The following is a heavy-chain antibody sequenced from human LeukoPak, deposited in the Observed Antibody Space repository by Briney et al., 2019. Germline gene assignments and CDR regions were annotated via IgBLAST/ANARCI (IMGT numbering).Heavy chain of an antibody. CDR2: INQDGSER. J-gene: IGHJ5*02. CDR1: RFTFSNYW. CDR3: AKSGGSRFDP. D-gene: IGHD5-12*01. V-gene: IGHV3-7*03. Sequence: GGSLRLSCAASRFTFSNYWMSWVRQAPGKGLEWVANINQDGSERYYVDSVKGRFTISRDNTKNSLYLQMNSLRAEDTAVYYCAKSGGSRFDPWGQGTLVTVSS.